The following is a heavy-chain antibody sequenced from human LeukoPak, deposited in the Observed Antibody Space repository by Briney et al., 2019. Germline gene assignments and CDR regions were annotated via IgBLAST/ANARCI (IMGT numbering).Heavy chain of an antibody. J-gene: IGHJ4*02. CDR2: IYTSGST. CDR1: GGSISSGSYY. V-gene: IGHV4-61*02. Sequence: SPSETLSLTCTVSGGSISSGSYYWSWIRQPAGKGLEWIGRIYTSGSTYYNPSLKSRVTISVDTSKNQFSLKLISVTAADTAVYYCARGPVVRGQGTLVTVSS. D-gene: IGHD2-21*01. CDR3: ARGPVV.